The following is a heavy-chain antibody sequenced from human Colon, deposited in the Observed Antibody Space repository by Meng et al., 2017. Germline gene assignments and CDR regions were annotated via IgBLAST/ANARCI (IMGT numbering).Heavy chain of an antibody. D-gene: IGHD3-3*01. V-gene: IGHV1-3*04. Sequence: QVQLVQCGAEVKKPGASVKVSCKASGYSCTTYSMHWVRQAPGQGLEWMAWINTANGNAVYSETFQGRLTITRDASASTVNMELSSLGSEDTAVYYCATDFSPRGDYWGQGSLVTVSS. CDR1: GYSCTTYS. CDR3: ATDFSPRGDY. J-gene: IGHJ4*02. CDR2: INTANGNA.